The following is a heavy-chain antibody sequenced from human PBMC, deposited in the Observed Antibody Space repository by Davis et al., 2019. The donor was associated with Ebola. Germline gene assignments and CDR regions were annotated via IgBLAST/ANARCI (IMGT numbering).Heavy chain of an antibody. V-gene: IGHV3-73*01. CDR3: TTPGIAVAGDY. D-gene: IGHD6-19*01. CDR2: IRSKANSYAT. CDR1: GFTFSGSA. Sequence: GESLKISCAASGFTFSGSAMHWVRQASGKGLEWVGRIRSKANSYATAYAASVKGRFTISRDDSKNTAYLQMSSLKTEDTAVYYCTTPGIAVAGDYWGQGTLVTVSS. J-gene: IGHJ4*02.